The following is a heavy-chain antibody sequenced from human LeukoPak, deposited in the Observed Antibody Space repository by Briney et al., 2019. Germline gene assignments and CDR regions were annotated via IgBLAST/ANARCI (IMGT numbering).Heavy chain of an antibody. CDR3: AKDKTGCYYYYGMDV. CDR2: ISGSGGST. D-gene: IGHD3-9*01. V-gene: IGHV3-23*01. CDR1: GFTFSSYA. Sequence: GGSLRLSCAASGFTFSSYAMSWVRQAPGKGLEWVSAISGSGGSTYYADSVKGRFTISRDNSKNTLYLQMNSLRAEDTAVYYCAKDKTGCYYYYGMDVWGQGTTVTVSS. J-gene: IGHJ6*02.